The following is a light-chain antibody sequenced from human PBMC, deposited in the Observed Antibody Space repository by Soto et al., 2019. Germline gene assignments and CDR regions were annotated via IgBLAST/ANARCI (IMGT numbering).Light chain of an antibody. CDR3: QAYDYSLTASV. Sequence: VLTXPPSVSGAPGQRVTLSCTGNSSNLGAGYDVHWYQQLPGAAPKLVIFGNRNRPSGVPERFSGSKSGTSASLAITGLQAEDEADYYCQAYDYSLTASVFGGGTKVTVL. J-gene: IGLJ3*02. CDR1: SSNLGAGYD. CDR2: GNR. V-gene: IGLV1-40*01.